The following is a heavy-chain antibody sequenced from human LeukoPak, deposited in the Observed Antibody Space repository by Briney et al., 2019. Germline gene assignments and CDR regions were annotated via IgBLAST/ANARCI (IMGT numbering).Heavy chain of an antibody. V-gene: IGHV1-2*02. Sequence: ASVKVSCKASGYTFTGYYMHWVRQAPGQGLEWMGWINPNSGDTIYAQKFQGRVTMTRDTSINTAYVELSSLRSDDTAVYYCSIWTGTSPTYFDYWGRGTLVTVSS. D-gene: IGHD3/OR15-3a*01. J-gene: IGHJ4*02. CDR3: SIWTGTSPTYFDY. CDR2: INPNSGDT. CDR1: GYTFTGYY.